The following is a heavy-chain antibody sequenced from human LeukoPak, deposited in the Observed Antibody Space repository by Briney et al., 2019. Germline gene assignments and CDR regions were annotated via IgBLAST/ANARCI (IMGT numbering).Heavy chain of an antibody. V-gene: IGHV3-21*01. J-gene: IGHJ4*02. CDR3: ARYDYVWGGYRSDY. CDR1: GFTFSSYS. CDR2: ISSSSSYI. D-gene: IGHD3-16*02. Sequence: PGGSLRLSCAASGFTFSSYSMNWVHQAPGKGLEWVSSISSSSSYIYYADSVKGRFTISRDNAKNSLYLQMNSLRAEDTAVYYCARYDYVWGGYRSDYWGQGTLVTVSS.